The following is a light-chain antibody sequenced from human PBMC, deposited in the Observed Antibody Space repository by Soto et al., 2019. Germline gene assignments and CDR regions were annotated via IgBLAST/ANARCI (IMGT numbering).Light chain of an antibody. CDR2: EGS. V-gene: IGLV2-23*03. Sequence: QSVLTQPASVSGSPGQSITISCTGTSSDVGTYNLVSWYQQHPGKAPKLMIYEGSKRPSGVSNRSSGSKSGNTASLTISGLQAEDEADYYCCSYAGSSTFPYVFGTGTKVTVL. CDR3: CSYAGSSTFPYV. J-gene: IGLJ1*01. CDR1: SSDVGTYNL.